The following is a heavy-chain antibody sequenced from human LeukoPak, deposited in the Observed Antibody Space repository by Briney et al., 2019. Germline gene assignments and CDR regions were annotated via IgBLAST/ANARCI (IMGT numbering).Heavy chain of an antibody. V-gene: IGHV4-34*01. CDR1: GGSFSGYY. CDR2: INHSGST. J-gene: IGHJ4*02. CDR3: ARGRDSSPGILFDY. Sequence: SETLCLTCAVYGGSFSGYYWSWIRQPPGKGLEWIGEINHSGSTNYNPSLKSRVTISVDTSKNQFSLKLSSVTAADTAVYYCARGRDSSPGILFDYWGQGTLVTVSS. D-gene: IGHD6-13*01.